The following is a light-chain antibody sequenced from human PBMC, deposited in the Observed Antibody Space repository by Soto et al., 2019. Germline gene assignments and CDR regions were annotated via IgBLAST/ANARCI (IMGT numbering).Light chain of an antibody. Sequence: EIVLTQSPGTLSLSPGERATLSCRASQSVSDMYLAGYQQKPGQAPRLLIYASNRATGITDRFSGSGSGTDFTLTISRLEPDDFAVYYCQHYGTSALFGPGTKVDIK. V-gene: IGKV3-20*01. CDR3: QHYGTSAL. CDR1: QSVSDMY. J-gene: IGKJ3*01. CDR2: AS.